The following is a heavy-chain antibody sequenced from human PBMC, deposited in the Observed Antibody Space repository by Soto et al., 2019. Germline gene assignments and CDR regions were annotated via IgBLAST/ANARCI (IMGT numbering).Heavy chain of an antibody. Sequence: PGGSLRLSCAASRFTFSSYAMHWVRQAPGKGLEWVAIISHDGSNKYYPDSVKGRFTISRDNSKNTLYLQMNSLRTEDTAVYYCARDQGSGWPTAEYNWFDPWGQGTLDTVSS. J-gene: IGHJ5*02. CDR3: ARDQGSGWPTAEYNWFDP. D-gene: IGHD6-19*01. CDR1: RFTFSSYA. CDR2: ISHDGSNK. V-gene: IGHV3-30-3*01.